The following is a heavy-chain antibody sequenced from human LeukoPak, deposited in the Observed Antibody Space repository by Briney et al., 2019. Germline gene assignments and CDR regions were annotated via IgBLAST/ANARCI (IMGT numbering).Heavy chain of an antibody. CDR3: ASGAHRRYYYTSGSAFDP. V-gene: IGHV1-18*01. J-gene: IGHJ5*02. Sequence: GASVKVSCKASGYTFTNYGISWVRQAPGQGLEWMGWISAYNGNTHYAQNLQGRVTMTTDTSTSTAYMELKSLRADDTAVYYCASGAHRRYYYTSGSAFDPWGQGTLVTVSS. CDR2: ISAYNGNT. D-gene: IGHD3-10*01. CDR1: GYTFTNYG.